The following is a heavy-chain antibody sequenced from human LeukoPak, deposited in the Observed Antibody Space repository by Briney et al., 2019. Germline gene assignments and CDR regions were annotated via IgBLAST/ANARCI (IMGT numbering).Heavy chain of an antibody. CDR2: ISGSGGST. CDR1: GFTVSSNY. D-gene: IGHD3-10*02. V-gene: IGHV3-23*01. Sequence: GGSLRLSCAASGFTVSSNYMSWVRQAPGKGLEWVSAISGSGGSTYYADSVKGGFTISRDNSKNTLYLQMNSLRAEDTAVYYCAELGITMIGGVWGKGTTVTISS. CDR3: AELGITMIGGV. J-gene: IGHJ6*04.